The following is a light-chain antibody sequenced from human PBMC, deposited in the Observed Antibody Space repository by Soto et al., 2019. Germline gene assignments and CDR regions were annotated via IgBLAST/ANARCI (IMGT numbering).Light chain of an antibody. J-gene: IGLJ1*01. CDR3: TSYAGSTLYV. CDR1: SSDVGGYNF. V-gene: IGLV2-8*01. CDR2: DVT. Sequence: QSVLTQPPSASGSPGQSVTISCTGTSSDVGGYNFVSWYQQHPGKAPKVMIYDVTKRPSGVPDRFSGSKSGNTASLTVSGLQAENETDYYRTSYAGSTLYVFGTGTKLTVL.